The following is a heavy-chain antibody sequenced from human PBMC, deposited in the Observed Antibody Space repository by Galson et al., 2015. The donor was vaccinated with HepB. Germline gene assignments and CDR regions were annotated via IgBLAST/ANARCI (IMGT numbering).Heavy chain of an antibody. D-gene: IGHD3-16*01. Sequence: ETLSLTCTVSGGSISSISYSWGWVRQPPGKGLEWIGTIYYSGDTYYNPSLKSRVAISIDTSKNRFSLRLTSVSAADTAIYYCARHVGGHTTPFDYWGQGTLVTVSS. CDR3: ARHVGGHTTPFDY. CDR1: GGSISSISYS. CDR2: IYYSGDT. J-gene: IGHJ4*02. V-gene: IGHV4-39*01.